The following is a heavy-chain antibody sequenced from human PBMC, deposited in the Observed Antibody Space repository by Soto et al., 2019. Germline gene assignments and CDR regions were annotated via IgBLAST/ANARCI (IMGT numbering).Heavy chain of an antibody. CDR2: ISYSGST. CDR3: ARQSYDSSVYYLKYYFDF. D-gene: IGHD3-22*01. CDR1: GGSISSYY. J-gene: IGHJ4*01. V-gene: IGHV4-59*01. Sequence: SETLSLTCTVSGGSISSYYWSWIRQPPGKGLEVIGYISYSGSTNYNPSLKRRVTISVDTSKNQSSLTLTSVTAADTAVYYCARQSYDSSVYYLKYYFDFWGHGTLVTVSS.